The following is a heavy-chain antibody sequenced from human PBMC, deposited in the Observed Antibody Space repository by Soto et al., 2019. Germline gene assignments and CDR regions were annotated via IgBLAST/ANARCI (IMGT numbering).Heavy chain of an antibody. CDR2: IYYSGST. CDR1: GGSISSYY. Sequence: PSETLSLTCTVSGGSISSYYWIWIRQPPGKGLEWIGYIYYSGSTNYNPSLKSRVTISVDTSKNQFSLKLSSVTAADTAVYYCARAVEMATIFDYWGQGTLVTVSS. V-gene: IGHV4-59*01. J-gene: IGHJ4*02. CDR3: ARAVEMATIFDY. D-gene: IGHD5-12*01.